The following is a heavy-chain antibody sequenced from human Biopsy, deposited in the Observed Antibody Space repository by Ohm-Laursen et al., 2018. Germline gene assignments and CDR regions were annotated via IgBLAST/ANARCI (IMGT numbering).Heavy chain of an antibody. CDR1: GGTFSNYG. J-gene: IGHJ1*01. D-gene: IGHD3-9*01. CDR2: NIPILGTG. V-gene: IGHV1-69*06. CDR3: ATKLTGYFHH. Sequence: ASVKGSCNAPGGTFSNYGVNWVRQAPGQGLEWLGGNIPILGTGNYAQKFQDRVTVAADTSTSTATMELRSLRSDDTAVYYCATKLTGYFHHWGQGTLVIVSS.